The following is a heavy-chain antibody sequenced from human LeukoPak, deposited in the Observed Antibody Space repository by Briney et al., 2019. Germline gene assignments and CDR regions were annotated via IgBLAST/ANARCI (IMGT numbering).Heavy chain of an antibody. CDR3: ARGYYYYYMDV. V-gene: IGHV3-33*01. J-gene: IGHJ6*03. CDR2: IWYDGSNK. CDR1: GFTFSSYG. Sequence: PGRSLRLSCAASGFTFSSYGMHWVRQAPGKGLEWGADIWYDGSNKYYADSVKGRFTNSKDNYKNTLYLQMNSLRAEDTAVYYCARGYYYYYMDVWGKGTTVTVSS.